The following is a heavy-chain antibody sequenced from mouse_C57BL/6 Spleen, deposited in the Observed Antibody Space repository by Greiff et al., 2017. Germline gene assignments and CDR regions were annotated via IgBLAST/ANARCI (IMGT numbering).Heavy chain of an antibody. Sequence: QVQLQQPGAELVKPGASVKMSCKASGYTFTSYWLTWVQQRPGQGLEWIGDIYPGSGSTNYNEKFKSKATLTVDTSSSTAYMQLSSLTSEDSAVYYCARGSYYSKGYFDYWGQGTTLTVSS. J-gene: IGHJ2*01. D-gene: IGHD2-5*01. CDR3: ARGSYYSKGYFDY. CDR1: GYTFTSYW. CDR2: IYPGSGST. V-gene: IGHV1-55*01.